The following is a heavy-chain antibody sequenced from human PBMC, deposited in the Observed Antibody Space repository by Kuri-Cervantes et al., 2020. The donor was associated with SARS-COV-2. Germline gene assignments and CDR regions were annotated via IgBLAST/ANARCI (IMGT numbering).Heavy chain of an antibody. CDR3: AREASKSSITMVRGVISGGVDY. CDR2: IYYSGST. Sequence: SETLSLTCTVSGGSISSGDYYWSWIRQPPGKGLEWIGYIYYSGSTYYNPPLKSRVTISVDTSKNQFSLKLSSVTAADTAVYYCAREASKSSITMVRGVISGGVDYWGQGTLVTVSS. V-gene: IGHV4-30-4*01. CDR1: GGSISSGDYY. J-gene: IGHJ4*02. D-gene: IGHD3-10*01.